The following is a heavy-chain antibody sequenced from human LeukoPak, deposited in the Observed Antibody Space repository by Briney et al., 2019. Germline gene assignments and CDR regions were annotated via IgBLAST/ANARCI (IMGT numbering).Heavy chain of an antibody. J-gene: IGHJ4*02. V-gene: IGHV3-30*01. CDR3: ARGETYYYDSSGYYTGSYFDY. Sequence: GRSLRLSCAASGFTFSSYAMHWVRQAPGKGLEWVAVISYDGSNKYYADSVKGRFTISRDNSKNTLYLQMNSLRAEDTAVYYCARGETYYYDSSGYYTGSYFDYWGQGTLVTVSS. D-gene: IGHD3-22*01. CDR2: ISYDGSNK. CDR1: GFTFSSYA.